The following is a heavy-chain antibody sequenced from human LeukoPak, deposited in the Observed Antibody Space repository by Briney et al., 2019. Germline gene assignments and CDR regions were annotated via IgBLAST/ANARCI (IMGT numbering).Heavy chain of an antibody. D-gene: IGHD2-2*02. CDR3: ARGPIRFEGAFDI. V-gene: IGHV3-23*01. Sequence: GGSLRLSCAASGFTFSTYAMSWVCQAPGKGLEWVSAIGGSGGTTYYADSVKGRFTISRDNSKNTLYLQMNSLRAEDTAVYYCARGPIRFEGAFDIWGQGTMVTVSS. CDR1: GFTFSTYA. CDR2: IGGSGGTT. J-gene: IGHJ3*02.